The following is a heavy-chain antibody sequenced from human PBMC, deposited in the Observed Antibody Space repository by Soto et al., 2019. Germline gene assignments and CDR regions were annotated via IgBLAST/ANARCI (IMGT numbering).Heavy chain of an antibody. D-gene: IGHD3-9*01. J-gene: IGHJ5*02. Sequence: PSETLSLTCTVSGGSISSYYWSWIRQPPGKGLAWIGYIYYSGSTNYNPSLKSRVTISVDTSKNQFSLKLSSVTAADTAMYYCAREAGVRYPFDPWGQGTLVTVSS. V-gene: IGHV4-59*01. CDR2: IYYSGST. CDR1: GGSISSYY. CDR3: AREAGVRYPFDP.